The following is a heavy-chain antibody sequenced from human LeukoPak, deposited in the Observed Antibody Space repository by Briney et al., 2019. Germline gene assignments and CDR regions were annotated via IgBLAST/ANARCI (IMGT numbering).Heavy chain of an antibody. V-gene: IGHV4-34*01. CDR2: INHSGST. J-gene: IGHJ4*02. CDR3: ARLRAGYYDSSGYYYLDY. D-gene: IGHD3-22*01. Sequence: PSETLSLTCAVYGGSFSGYYWSWIRQPPGKGLEWIGEINHSGSTNYNPSLKSRVTISVDTSKNQSSLRLSSVTAADTAVYYCARLRAGYYDSSGYYYLDYWGQGTLVTVSS. CDR1: GGSFSGYY.